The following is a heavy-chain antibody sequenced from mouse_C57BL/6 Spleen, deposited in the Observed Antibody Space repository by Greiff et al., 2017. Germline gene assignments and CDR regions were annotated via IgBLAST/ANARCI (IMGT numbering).Heavy chain of an antibody. Sequence: VKLMESGAELVKPGASVKISCKASGYAFSSYWMNWVKQRPGKGLEWIGQIYPGDGDTNYNGKFKGKATLTADKSSSTAYMQLSSLTSEDSAVYFCARWDYGSSYGYFDVWGTGTTVTVSS. CDR2: IYPGDGDT. CDR1: GYAFSSYW. J-gene: IGHJ1*03. V-gene: IGHV1-80*01. CDR3: ARWDYGSSYGYFDV. D-gene: IGHD1-1*01.